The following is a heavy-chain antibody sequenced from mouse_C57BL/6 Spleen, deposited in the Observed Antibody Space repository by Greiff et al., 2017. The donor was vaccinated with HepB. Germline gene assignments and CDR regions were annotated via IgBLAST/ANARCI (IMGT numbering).Heavy chain of an antibody. CDR1: GYTFTDYY. V-gene: IGHV1-26*01. CDR2: INPNNGGT. J-gene: IGHJ4*01. Sequence: VQLQQSGPELVKPGASVKISCKASGYTFTDYYMNWVKQSHGKSLEWIGDINPNNGGTSYNQKFKGKATLTVDKSSSTAYMELRSLTSEDSAVYYCARNWGRGYAMDYWGQGTSVTVSS. D-gene: IGHD4-1*01. CDR3: ARNWGRGYAMDY.